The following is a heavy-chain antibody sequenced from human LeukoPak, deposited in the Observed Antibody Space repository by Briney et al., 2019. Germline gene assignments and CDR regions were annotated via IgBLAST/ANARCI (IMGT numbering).Heavy chain of an antibody. V-gene: IGHV3-48*03. Sequence: GGSLRLSCAASGLTFRTYAMSWVRQAPGKGLEWVSYISSSGSTIYYADSVKGRFTISRDNAKNSLYLQMNSPRAEDTAVYYCARSVSMGVLDYWGQGTLVTVSS. CDR1: GLTFRTYA. J-gene: IGHJ4*02. CDR2: ISSSGSTI. CDR3: ARSVSMGVLDY. D-gene: IGHD2-8*01.